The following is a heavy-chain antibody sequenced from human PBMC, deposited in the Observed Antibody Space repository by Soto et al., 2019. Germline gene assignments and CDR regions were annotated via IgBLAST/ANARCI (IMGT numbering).Heavy chain of an antibody. CDR1: GGTFNSYA. D-gene: IGHD1-1*01. CDR3: ARSEYTDLNFYAMDV. V-gene: IGHV1-69*06. CDR2: IIPILGTP. Sequence: QVQLVQSGAEVKKPGSSVKVSCKASGGTFNSYAISWVRQAPGQGLDWMGGIIPILGTPQYAQRFQGRVTITADKSTDTVYLEVRSDDTAVYYCARSEYTDLNFYAMDVWCQGTPVTVSS. J-gene: IGHJ6*02.